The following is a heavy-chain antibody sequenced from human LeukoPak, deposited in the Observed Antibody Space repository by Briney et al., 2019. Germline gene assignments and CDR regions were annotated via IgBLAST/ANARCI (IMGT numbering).Heavy chain of an antibody. CDR1: GGSYSGYY. V-gene: IGHV4-34*01. J-gene: IGHJ4*02. CDR3: ARGDSYGLSDY. CDR2: INHSGST. D-gene: IGHD5-18*01. Sequence: SETLSLTCAVYGGSYSGYYWSWIRQPPGKGLEWIGEINHSGSTNYNPSLKSRVTISVDTSKNQFSLKLSSVTAADTAVYYCARGDSYGLSDYWGQGTLVTVSS.